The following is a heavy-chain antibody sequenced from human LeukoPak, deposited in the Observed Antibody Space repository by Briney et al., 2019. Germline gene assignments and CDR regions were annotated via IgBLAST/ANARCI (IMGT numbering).Heavy chain of an antibody. CDR1: RFTFSSYA. V-gene: IGHV3-21*01. CDR2: ISTSSSYI. CDR3: ASQDSSGWFLFDY. Sequence: GGSLRLSCAASRFTFSSYAMSWVRQAPGKGLEWVSLISTSSSYIHNADSVKGRFTISRDNAENSLYLQMNSLRAEDTAVYYCASQDSSGWFLFDYWGQGTLVTVSS. D-gene: IGHD6-19*01. J-gene: IGHJ4*02.